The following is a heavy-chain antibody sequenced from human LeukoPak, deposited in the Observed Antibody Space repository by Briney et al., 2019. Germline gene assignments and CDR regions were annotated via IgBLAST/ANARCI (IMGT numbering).Heavy chain of an antibody. J-gene: IGHJ6*03. V-gene: IGHV4-34*01. CDR2: INHSGST. Sequence: SETLSLTCAVYGGSFSGYYWSWIRQPPGKGLERIGEINHSGSTNYNPSLKSRVTISVDTSKNQFSLKLSSVTAADTAVYYCARGPQIYYYDSSGYSWNYYYYMDVWGKGTTVTVSS. CDR1: GGSFSGYY. D-gene: IGHD3-22*01. CDR3: ARGPQIYYYDSSGYSWNYYYYMDV.